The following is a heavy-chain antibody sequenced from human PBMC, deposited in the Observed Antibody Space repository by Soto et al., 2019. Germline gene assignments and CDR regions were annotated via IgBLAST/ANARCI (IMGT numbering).Heavy chain of an antibody. CDR1: GYTFTSYN. CDR3: ARAVGRFGELFWFDP. J-gene: IGHJ5*02. D-gene: IGHD3-10*01. Sequence: QVQLVQSGAEVKKPGASVKVSCKASGYTFTSYNIHWVRQAPGQGLEWVGMINPRGFFTTYAQRLRGRVTMTGDTSTGVVYMELTNLRSEDTAMYYCARAVGRFGELFWFDPWGQGTLVSVSS. CDR2: INPRGFFT. V-gene: IGHV1-46*04.